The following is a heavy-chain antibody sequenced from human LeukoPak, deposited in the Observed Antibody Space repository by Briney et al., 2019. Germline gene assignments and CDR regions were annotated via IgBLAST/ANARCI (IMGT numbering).Heavy chain of an antibody. CDR3: ADNLALPDFDY. Sequence: GGSLRLSCGASGFTFSSYGRNGIRQAPGKGLEWVAVIWYDGSNKYYADSVKGRFTISRDNSKNTLYLQMNSLRAEDTALYYSADNLALPDFDYWGQGTLVTVSS. J-gene: IGHJ4*02. CDR2: IWYDGSNK. CDR1: GFTFSSYG. D-gene: IGHD1-14*01. V-gene: IGHV3-33*01.